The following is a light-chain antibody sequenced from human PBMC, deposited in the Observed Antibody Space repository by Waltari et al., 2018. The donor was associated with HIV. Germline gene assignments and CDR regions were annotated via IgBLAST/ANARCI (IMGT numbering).Light chain of an antibody. CDR2: SAS. CDR1: QSVSSN. J-gene: IGKJ5*01. Sequence: EIVMTQSPATLSVSPGERATLSCRASQSVSSNLAWYQQKPGQAPRLLMYSASTRATGIPARFSGSGSETEFTRTISNLQSEDFAVYYCQQHSNWPLSITFGQGTRLQIK. CDR3: QQHSNWPLSIT. V-gene: IGKV3-15*01.